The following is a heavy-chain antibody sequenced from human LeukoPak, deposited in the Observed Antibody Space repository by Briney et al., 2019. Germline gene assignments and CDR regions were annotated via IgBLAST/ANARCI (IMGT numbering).Heavy chain of an antibody. V-gene: IGHV4-59*08. D-gene: IGHD3-22*01. Sequence: SETLSLTCTVSGGSISSYYWSWLRQPPGKGLEWIGYIYYSGSTNYNPSLKSRVTISVDTSKNQFSLKLSSVPAADTTVYYCARQTLHYYYSSVYYGRLLEWYFDLWGRGTLVTVSS. CDR3: ARQTLHYYYSSVYYGRLLEWYFDL. J-gene: IGHJ2*01. CDR1: GGSISSYY. CDR2: IYYSGST.